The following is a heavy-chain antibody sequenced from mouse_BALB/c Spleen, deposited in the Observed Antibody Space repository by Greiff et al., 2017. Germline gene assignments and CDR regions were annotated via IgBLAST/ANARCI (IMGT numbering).Heavy chain of an antibody. CDR1: GYTFTDYN. Sequence: DVQLQESGPELVKPGASVKISCKASGYTFTDYNMHWVKQSHGKSLEWIGYIYPYNGGTGYNQKFKSKATLTVDNSSSTAYMELRSLTSEDSAVYYCARSGGNYNNYAMDYWGQGTSVTVSS. D-gene: IGHD1-1*02. V-gene: IGHV1S29*02. CDR2: IYPYNGGT. J-gene: IGHJ4*01. CDR3: ARSGGNYNNYAMDY.